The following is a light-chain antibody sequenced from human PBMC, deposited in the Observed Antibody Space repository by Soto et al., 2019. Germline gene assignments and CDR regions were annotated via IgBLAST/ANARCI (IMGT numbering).Light chain of an antibody. Sequence: EIVLTHSPATLSLSPGERATLSFSSSRSVSSSYLAWYQQRPGQAPRLLIYGASTRATGIPDRFSGSGSGTDFSLTIRGLKPEDFAVYYCQQYRMSPNTFGQGTLLEIK. CDR3: QQYRMSPNT. V-gene: IGKV3-20*01. J-gene: IGKJ5*01. CDR1: RSVSSSY. CDR2: GAS.